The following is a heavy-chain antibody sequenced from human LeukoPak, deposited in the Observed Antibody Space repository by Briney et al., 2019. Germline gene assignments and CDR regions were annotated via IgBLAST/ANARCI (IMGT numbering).Heavy chain of an antibody. Sequence: PGGSLRLSCAASGFTFSGYAMSWVRQAPGKGLEWVSTITSSGAATYYTDSVKGRFTITRDNSKNALNLQMNSLRADDTALYYCAKFQLGGYQYGMDVWGQGTTVTVSS. J-gene: IGHJ6*02. D-gene: IGHD3-16*02. CDR3: AKFQLGGYQYGMDV. CDR2: ITSSGAAT. CDR1: GFTFSGYA. V-gene: IGHV3-23*01.